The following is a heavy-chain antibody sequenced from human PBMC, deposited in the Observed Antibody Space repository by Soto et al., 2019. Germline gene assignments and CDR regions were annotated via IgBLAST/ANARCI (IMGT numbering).Heavy chain of an antibody. CDR2: IYYSGST. J-gene: IGHJ5*02. Sequence: SETLSLTCTVSGGSISSYYWSWIRQPPGKGLEWIGYIYYSGSTNYNPSLKSRVTISVDTSKNQFSLKLSSVTAADTAVYYCERDFRGNWFDPWGQGTLVTVSS. CDR3: ERDFRGNWFDP. V-gene: IGHV4-59*01. CDR1: GGSISSYY.